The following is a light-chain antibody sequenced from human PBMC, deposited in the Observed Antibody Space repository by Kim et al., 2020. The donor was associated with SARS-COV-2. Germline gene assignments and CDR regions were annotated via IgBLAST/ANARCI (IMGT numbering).Light chain of an antibody. CDR2: DAS. Sequence: EIVMTQSPATLSVSPGEIATLSCRASQSVGIKLAWYQQKPGQAPRLLIYDASTRETGIPGRFSGSGSGTEFTLTIGSLQSEDFALYYCQQYHKWPGITFGQRTRLEIK. V-gene: IGKV3-15*01. J-gene: IGKJ5*01. CDR3: QQYHKWPGIT. CDR1: QSVGIK.